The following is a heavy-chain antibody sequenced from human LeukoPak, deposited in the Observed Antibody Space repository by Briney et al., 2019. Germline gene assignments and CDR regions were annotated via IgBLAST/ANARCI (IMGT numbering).Heavy chain of an antibody. CDR3: ARGKPVLRFLEWLLGDLDY. CDR2: ISAYNGNT. CDR1: GYTFTIYG. Sequence: ASVKVSCRASGYTFTIYGISWVRQAPGQGLEWMGWISAYNGNTNYAQKLQGRVTMTTDTSTSTAYMELRSLRSDDTAVYYCARGKPVLRFLEWLLGDLDYWGQGTLVTVSS. V-gene: IGHV1-18*01. J-gene: IGHJ4*02. D-gene: IGHD3-3*01.